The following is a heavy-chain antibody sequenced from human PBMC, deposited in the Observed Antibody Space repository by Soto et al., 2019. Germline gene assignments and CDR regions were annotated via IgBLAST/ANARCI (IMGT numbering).Heavy chain of an antibody. D-gene: IGHD3-22*01. CDR1: GGSISSSNW. V-gene: IGHV4-30-4*01. Sequence: PSETLSLTCAVSGGSISSSNWWSWIRQPPGKGLEWTGYIYYSGSTYYNPSLKSRVTISVDTSKNQFSLKPSSVTAADTAVYYCARVQYYYDSSGYSPSFDYWGQGTLVTVSS. J-gene: IGHJ4*02. CDR3: ARVQYYYDSSGYSPSFDY. CDR2: IYYSGST.